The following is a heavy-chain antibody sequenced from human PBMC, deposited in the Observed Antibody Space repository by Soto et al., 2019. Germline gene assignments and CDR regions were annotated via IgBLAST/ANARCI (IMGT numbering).Heavy chain of an antibody. Sequence: GGSLRLSCAASGFIFDSSGMNWVRQVPGKGLEWVSSISNTGRYIFYADSVRGRFTISRDNAKNSLYLQMNSLRAGDTAMYYCVRGGRGYTKDDVFDVWGQGTMVTVSS. V-gene: IGHV3-21*01. CDR3: VRGGRGYTKDDVFDV. CDR1: GFIFDSSG. J-gene: IGHJ3*01. CDR2: ISNTGRYI. D-gene: IGHD2-2*02.